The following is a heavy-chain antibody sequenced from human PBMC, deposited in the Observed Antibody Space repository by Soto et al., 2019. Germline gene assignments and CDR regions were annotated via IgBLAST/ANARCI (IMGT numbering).Heavy chain of an antibody. CDR3: ARDLWGYCGTDCYPLDV. CDR1: GGSISGYY. J-gene: IGHJ6*02. D-gene: IGHD2-21*02. CDR2: MYNTGST. Sequence: QVQLQESGPGLVKPSETLSLTCTVSGGSISGYYWSWIRQPPGKGLEWIGYMYNTGSTVYNPSFKTRVTISGDTSKNQFSLTLNSVTAADTAVYYCARDLWGYCGTDCYPLDVWGQGTTVTVSS. V-gene: IGHV4-4*08.